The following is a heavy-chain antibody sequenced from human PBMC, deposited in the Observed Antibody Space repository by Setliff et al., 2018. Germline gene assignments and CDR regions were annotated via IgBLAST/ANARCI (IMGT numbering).Heavy chain of an antibody. CDR3: ARAVQILGDYYYYMDV. CDR1: GFTFSSYG. D-gene: IGHD1-26*01. Sequence: GGSLRLSCAASGFTFSSYGMHWVRQAPGKGLEWVAFIRYDGSNKYYADSVKGRFTISRDNSKNTLYLQMNSLRAEDTAVYYCARAVQILGDYYYYMDVWGKGTTVTVS. V-gene: IGHV3-30*02. J-gene: IGHJ6*03. CDR2: IRYDGSNK.